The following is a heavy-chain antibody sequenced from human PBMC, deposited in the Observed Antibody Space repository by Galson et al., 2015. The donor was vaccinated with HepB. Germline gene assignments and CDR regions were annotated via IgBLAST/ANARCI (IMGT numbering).Heavy chain of an antibody. CDR3: ARLIDVDIVDAGWFDP. CDR2: ISSSSSYI. Sequence: SLRLSCAASGFTFSSYSMNWVRQAPGKGLEWVSSISSSSSYIYYADSVKGRFTISRDNAKNSLYLQMNSLRAEDTAVYYCARLIDVDIVDAGWFDPWGQGTLVTVSS. V-gene: IGHV3-21*01. CDR1: GFTFSSYS. J-gene: IGHJ5*02. D-gene: IGHD5-12*01.